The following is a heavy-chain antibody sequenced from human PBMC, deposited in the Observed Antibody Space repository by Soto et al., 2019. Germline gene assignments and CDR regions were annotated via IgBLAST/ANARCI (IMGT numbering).Heavy chain of an antibody. J-gene: IGHJ6*02. CDR2: ISKSGSNL. CDR3: GRVPLDGNYANGVDV. D-gene: IGHD4-17*01. Sequence: PGGSLRLSCAASGFTFSDYWMSWIRQTPGKGLEWVSYISKSGSNLYYADSVKGRFTISRDSAKNSLYLQMNSPRADDTAVYYCGRVPLDGNYANGVDVWGQGTTVTVSS. V-gene: IGHV3-11*01. CDR1: GFTFSDYW.